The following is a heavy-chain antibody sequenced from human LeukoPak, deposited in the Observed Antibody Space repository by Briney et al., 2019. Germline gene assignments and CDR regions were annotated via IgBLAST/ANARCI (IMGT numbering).Heavy chain of an antibody. CDR3: AKVTDRQFDY. J-gene: IGHJ4*02. CDR1: GFTFSNYS. CDR2: ISGGGGST. V-gene: IGHV3-23*01. Sequence: TGGSLRLSCAASGFTFSNYSISWVRQAPGKGLEWVSGISGGGGSTYYADSVKGRFTVSRDNSKNTLYLQMNSLRAEDTAVYYCAKVTDRQFDYWGQGTLVTVSS.